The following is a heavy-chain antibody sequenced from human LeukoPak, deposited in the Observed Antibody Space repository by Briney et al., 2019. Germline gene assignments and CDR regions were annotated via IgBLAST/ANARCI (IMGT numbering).Heavy chain of an antibody. V-gene: IGHV3-74*01. Sequence: GGFLRLSCAASGFTFRNYWMHWVRQAPGKGLVWVSRIMHDGSGTTYADSVKGRFTISRDNAKNTLYLQMNSLRVEDTAVYFCARDRHTSYDYWGQGTLVTVSS. CDR1: GFTFRNYW. J-gene: IGHJ4*02. CDR2: IMHDGSGT. CDR3: ARDRHTSYDY. D-gene: IGHD2-2*01.